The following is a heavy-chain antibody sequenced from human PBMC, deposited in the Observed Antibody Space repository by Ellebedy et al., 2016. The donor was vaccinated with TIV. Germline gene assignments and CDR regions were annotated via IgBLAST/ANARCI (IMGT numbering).Heavy chain of an antibody. CDR3: AREAGNYAHFDY. CDR2: TNPSGGT. J-gene: IGHJ4*02. Sequence: ASVKVSCXASGYTFTSYYMHWVRQAPGQGLEWMGMTNPSGGTTSAQKFQGRVTMTRDTSTSTVYMELSSLRSDDTAVYYCAREAGNYAHFDYWGQGTLVIVSS. V-gene: IGHV1-46*01. CDR1: GYTFTSYY. D-gene: IGHD1-7*01.